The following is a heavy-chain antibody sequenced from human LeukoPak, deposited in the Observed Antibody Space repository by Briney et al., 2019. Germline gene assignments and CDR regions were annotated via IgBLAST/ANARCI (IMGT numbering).Heavy chain of an antibody. CDR3: LKRGIMIWKVIIVGFHKEAYYFDC. CDR1: GFTFSNYA. J-gene: IGHJ4*02. CDR2: ISDSGGST. V-gene: IGHV3-23*01. D-gene: IGHD3-10*01. Sequence: GGSLRLSCAASGFTFSNYAMSWVRQAPGKGLEWVSDISDSGGSTHYADSVRGRFTISRDNSKNTLYLQMNSLSAEDPAVCYCLKRGIMIWKVIIVGFHKEAYYFDCWGQGTLVTVSS.